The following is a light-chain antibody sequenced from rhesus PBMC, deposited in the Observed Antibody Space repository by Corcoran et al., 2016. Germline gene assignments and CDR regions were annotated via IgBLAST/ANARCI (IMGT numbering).Light chain of an antibody. CDR3: QQGNSFPPT. CDR2: RTS. V-gene: IGKV3-35*01. CDR1: SSVSNTY. Sequence: EIVLTQSPTSMAVSQGERVTISCTASSSVSNTYLHWYQQKPGVPPSFFVYRTSSRAFGVPARFSGSGSGTSYTLAINSIEAGDAANYYCQQGNSFPPTFGQGTKVDIK. J-gene: IGKJ1*01.